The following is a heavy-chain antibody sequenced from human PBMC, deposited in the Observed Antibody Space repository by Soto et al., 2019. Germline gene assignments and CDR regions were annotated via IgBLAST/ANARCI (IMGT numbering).Heavy chain of an antibody. V-gene: IGHV1-18*01. J-gene: IGHJ3*01. CDR3: AREPTMIVVIITGDAFDL. CDR1: GYTFTSYG. Sequence: QVQLVQSGAEAKKPGASVKVSCKASGYTFTSYGISWVRQAPGQGLEWMGWISAYNGNTNYAQKFQGRVTMTTDTSTSTANMELRSLRSDDTAVYYCAREPTMIVVIITGDAFDLWGQGTMVTVSS. CDR2: ISAYNGNT. D-gene: IGHD3-22*01.